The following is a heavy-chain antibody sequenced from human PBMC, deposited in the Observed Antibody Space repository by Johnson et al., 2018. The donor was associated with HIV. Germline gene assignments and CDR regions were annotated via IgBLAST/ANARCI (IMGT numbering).Heavy chain of an antibody. J-gene: IGHJ3*02. CDR1: GFTFDDYA. CDR2: ISWNSGSI. D-gene: IGHD2-15*01. Sequence: EVQLVESGGGLVQPGRSLRLSCAASGFTFDDYAMHWVRQAPGKGLEWVSGISWNSGSIGYADSVKGRFTISRDNAKNSLYLQMNSLRAEDTALYYCAKDIDCSGGSCSAIWGQGTMVTVSS. CDR3: AKDIDCSGGSCSAI. V-gene: IGHV3-9*01.